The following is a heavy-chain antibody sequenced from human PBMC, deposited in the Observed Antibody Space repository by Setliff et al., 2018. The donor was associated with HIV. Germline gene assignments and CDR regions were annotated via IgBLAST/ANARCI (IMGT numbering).Heavy chain of an antibody. D-gene: IGHD3-16*01. CDR3: ANMGGRYVGYFES. CDR2: ISYTGNP. CDR1: GVSISYYH. V-gene: IGHV4-59*01. Sequence: SETLSLTCTVSGVSISYYHWSWIRQPPGKGLEWIGYISYTGNPNYDPSLASRVTMSIDTSKMQFSLKLTSVSAADTAVYYCANMGGRYVGYFESWGQGTLVTVSS. J-gene: IGHJ4*02.